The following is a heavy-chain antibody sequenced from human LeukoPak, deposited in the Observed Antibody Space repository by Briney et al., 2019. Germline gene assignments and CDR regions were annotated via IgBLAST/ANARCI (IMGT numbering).Heavy chain of an antibody. J-gene: IGHJ4*02. CDR1: GGSISSGSYY. CDR3: ASAPYGDYAFDY. Sequence: PSETLSLTCTVSGGSISSGSYYWSWIRQPPGKGLEWIGRIYTSGSTNYNPSLKSRVTISVDTSKNQFSLKLSSVTAADTAVYYCASAPYGDYAFDYWGQGTLVTVSS. CDR2: IYTSGST. D-gene: IGHD4-17*01. V-gene: IGHV4-61*02.